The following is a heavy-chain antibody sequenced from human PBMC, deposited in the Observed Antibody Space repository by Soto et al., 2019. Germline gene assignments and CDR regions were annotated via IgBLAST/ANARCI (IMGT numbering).Heavy chain of an antibody. J-gene: IGHJ3*02. CDR3: TRHMKSTITTYGFDI. D-gene: IGHD5-12*01. V-gene: IGHV5-51*01. CDR2: FYPGDSDS. CDR1: GYKFTTYW. Sequence: GESLKISCKGSGYKFTTYWIGWVRQTPGKGLEWMGIFYPGDSDSRYSPSFRGQVTFSVDKSVSTAYLQWSSLKASDTAIYYCTRHMKSTITTYGFDIWGQGTKVTVSS.